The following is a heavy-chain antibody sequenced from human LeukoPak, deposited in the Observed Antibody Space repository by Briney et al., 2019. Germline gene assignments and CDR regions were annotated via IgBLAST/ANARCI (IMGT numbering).Heavy chain of an antibody. CDR1: GGSFSDYY. V-gene: IGHV4-34*01. Sequence: SETLSLTCAVYGGSFSDYYWSWIRQPPGKGLEYIGEINHSGITNYNPSLMSRVTISVDTSKNQFSLKLSSVTAADTAVYYCARGPGAAAGPGRHYYYYYYMDVWGKGTTVTVSS. CDR3: ARGPGAAAGPGRHYYYYYYMDV. D-gene: IGHD6-13*01. J-gene: IGHJ6*03. CDR2: INHSGIT.